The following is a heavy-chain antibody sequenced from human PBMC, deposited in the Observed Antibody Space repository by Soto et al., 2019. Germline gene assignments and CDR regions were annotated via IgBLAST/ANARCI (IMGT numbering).Heavy chain of an antibody. J-gene: IGHJ6*02. D-gene: IGHD1-20*01. CDR3: ADGGNWNDTLASYYGVDV. CDR2: FYYSGST. V-gene: IGHV4-39*01. Sequence: SETLSLTSTVSGGSLSSSSYYWGWIRQPPGKGLEWIGSFYYSGSTYYNPSLKSRVSISVDTSKNEFSLKLSSVTAADTAVYYCADGGNWNDTLASYYGVDVWGQGTTVTVSS. CDR1: GGSLSSSSYY.